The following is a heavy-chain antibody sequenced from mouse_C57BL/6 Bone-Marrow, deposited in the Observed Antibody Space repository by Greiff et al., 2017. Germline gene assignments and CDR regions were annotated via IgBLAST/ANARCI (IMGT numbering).Heavy chain of an antibody. Sequence: LVESGAELVMPGASVKLSCKASGYPFTSYWLHWVKKRPGPGLEWIGEIEPSDSYTNYNQKFKGKSTLTVDKSSSTAYMQLSSLTSEDSAVYYCAREGMLSAWFAYWGQGTLVTVSA. D-gene: IGHD3-2*02. CDR1: GYPFTSYW. V-gene: IGHV1-69*01. CDR3: AREGMLSAWFAY. CDR2: IEPSDSYT. J-gene: IGHJ3*01.